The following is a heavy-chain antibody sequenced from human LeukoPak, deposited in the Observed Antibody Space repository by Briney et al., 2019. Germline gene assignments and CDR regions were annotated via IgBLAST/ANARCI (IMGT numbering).Heavy chain of an antibody. D-gene: IGHD3-10*01. CDR2: INHSGST. V-gene: IGHV4-34*01. CDR3: ARHRYYYGSGSKNNWFDP. CDR1: GGSFSGYY. J-gene: IGHJ5*02. Sequence: SETVSLTCAVYGGSFSGYYWSWVRQPPGKGLEWIGEINHSGSTNYNPSLKSRVTISVDTSKNQFSLKLSSVTAADTAVYYCARHRYYYGSGSKNNWFDPWGQGTLVTVSS.